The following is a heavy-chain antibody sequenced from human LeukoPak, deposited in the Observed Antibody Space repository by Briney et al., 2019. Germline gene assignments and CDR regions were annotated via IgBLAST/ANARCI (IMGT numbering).Heavy chain of an antibody. CDR3: ARLQQQLEIDY. CDR2: IYYSGST. D-gene: IGHD6-13*01. V-gene: IGHV4-39*01. Sequence: PSETLSLTCTVSGGSISSSSYYWGWIRQPPGKGLEWIGSIYYSGSTYYNPSLKSRVTISVDTSKNQFSLKLSSVTAADTAVYYCARLQQQLEIDYWGQGTLVTVSS. J-gene: IGHJ4*02. CDR1: GGSISSSSYY.